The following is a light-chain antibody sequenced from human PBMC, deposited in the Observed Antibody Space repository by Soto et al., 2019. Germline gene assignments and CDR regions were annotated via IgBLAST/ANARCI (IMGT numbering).Light chain of an antibody. J-gene: IGLJ1*01. CDR1: SSNIGSNT. V-gene: IGLV1-44*01. CDR2: SNN. CDR3: QSYDSTLSARYV. Sequence: QSVLTQPPSASGTPGQRVTISCSGSSSNIGSNTVNWYQQLPGTAPKHLIFSNNQRPSGVPDRFSGSKSGTSASLAISGLQPEDEADYYCQSYDSTLSARYVFGTGTKLTVL.